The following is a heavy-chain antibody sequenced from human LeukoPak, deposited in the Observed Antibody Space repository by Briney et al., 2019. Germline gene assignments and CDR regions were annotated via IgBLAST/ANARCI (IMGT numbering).Heavy chain of an antibody. CDR1: GDSISSGSYY. V-gene: IGHV4-39*07. CDR3: AREYYDYVWGSYRYGSYFDY. Sequence: PSETLSLTCTVSGDSISSGSYYWSWIRQPPGKGLEWIGSIYYSGSTYYNPSLKSRVTISVDTSKNQFSLKLSSVTAADTAVYYCAREYYDYVWGSYRYGSYFDYWGQGTLVTVSS. CDR2: IYYSGST. D-gene: IGHD3-16*02. J-gene: IGHJ4*02.